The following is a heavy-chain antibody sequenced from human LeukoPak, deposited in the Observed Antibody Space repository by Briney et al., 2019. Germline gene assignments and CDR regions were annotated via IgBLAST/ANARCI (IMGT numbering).Heavy chain of an antibody. CDR3: ARDRARWETYCLDY. CDR2: INHSGST. CDR1: GGSFSGYY. J-gene: IGHJ4*02. V-gene: IGHV4-34*01. D-gene: IGHD1-26*01. Sequence: SETLSLTCAVYGGSFSGYYWSWVRQPPGKGLEWIGEINHSGSTNYNPYLKSRVTISVDTSKNQFSLKLSSVTAADTAVYYCARDRARWETYCLDYWGQGTLVTVSS.